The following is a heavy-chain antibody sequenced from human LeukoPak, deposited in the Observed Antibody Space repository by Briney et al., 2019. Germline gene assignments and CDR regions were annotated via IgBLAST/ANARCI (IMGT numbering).Heavy chain of an antibody. CDR1: GFTFSDYY. CDR2: ISSSGSTI. J-gene: IGHJ3*02. D-gene: IGHD3-3*01. V-gene: IGHV3-11*04. Sequence: GGSLRLSCAASGFTFSDYYMSWIRQAPGKGLEWVSYISSSGSTIYYADSVKGRFTISRDNAKNSLYLQMNSLRAEDTAVYYCAREGYDFWSGYYQGGSGAFDIWGQGTMVTVSS. CDR3: AREGYDFWSGYYQGGSGAFDI.